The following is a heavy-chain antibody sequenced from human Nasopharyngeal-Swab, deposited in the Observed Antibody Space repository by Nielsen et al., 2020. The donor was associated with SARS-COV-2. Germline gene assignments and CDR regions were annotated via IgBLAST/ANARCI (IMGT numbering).Heavy chain of an antibody. CDR1: GFTVSSYY. J-gene: IGHJ4*02. V-gene: IGHV3-53*01. CDR3: ARGESGFDPLDC. D-gene: IGHD3-3*01. Sequence: GGSLRLSCTASGFTVSSYYMNWVRQAPGKGLEYVSVIYSDGSTYYADSVKGRFTISRDNSKNTLYLQMNRLRAEDTAVYYCARGESGFDPLDCWGQGTLVTVSS. CDR2: IYSDGST.